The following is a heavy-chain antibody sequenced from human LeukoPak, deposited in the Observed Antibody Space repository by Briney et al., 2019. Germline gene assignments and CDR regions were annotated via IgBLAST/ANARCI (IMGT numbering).Heavy chain of an antibody. D-gene: IGHD4-17*01. J-gene: IGHJ3*02. Sequence: PSETLSLTCTVSGGSISSYYWSWIRQPPGKGLEWIGYIYYSGSTNYNPSLKSRVTISVDTSKNQFSLKLSSVTAADTAVYYCAREHDYADYVGLPDNAFDIWGQGTMVTVSS. CDR2: IYYSGST. V-gene: IGHV4-59*01. CDR3: AREHDYADYVGLPDNAFDI. CDR1: GGSISSYY.